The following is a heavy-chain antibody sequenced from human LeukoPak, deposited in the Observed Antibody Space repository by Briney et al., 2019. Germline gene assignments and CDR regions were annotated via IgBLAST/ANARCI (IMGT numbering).Heavy chain of an antibody. J-gene: IGHJ4*02. Sequence: GESLKISCKGSGYSFTSYWIGWVRQMPGKGLEWMGIIYPGDSDTRYSPSFQGQVTVSADKSISTAYLQWSSLKASDTAMYYCASLDYYDSSGYYYGFDYWGQGTLVTVSS. V-gene: IGHV5-51*01. CDR1: GYSFTSYW. D-gene: IGHD3-22*01. CDR2: IYPGDSDT. CDR3: ASLDYYDSSGYYYGFDY.